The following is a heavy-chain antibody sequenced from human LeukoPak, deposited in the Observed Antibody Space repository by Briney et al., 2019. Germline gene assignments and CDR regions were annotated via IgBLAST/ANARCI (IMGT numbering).Heavy chain of an antibody. CDR1: GGSISSSDYY. CDR3: AREGTAGTNLNWFDP. CDR2: IYYSGTT. V-gene: IGHV4-39*02. D-gene: IGHD1-1*01. J-gene: IGHJ5*02. Sequence: SETLSLTRSVSGGSISSSDYYWGCIRQPPGMGLEWIGSIYYSGTTYYNPSLKSRVIISVDTSKNQFSLKLRSVTAADTAVYYCAREGTAGTNLNWFDPWGQGTLVTVSS.